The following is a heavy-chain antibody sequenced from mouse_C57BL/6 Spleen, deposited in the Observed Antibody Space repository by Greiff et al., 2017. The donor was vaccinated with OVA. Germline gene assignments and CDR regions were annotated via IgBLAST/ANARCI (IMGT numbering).Heavy chain of an antibody. Sequence: VQLQQSGPELVKPGASVKISCKASGYAFSSSWMNWVKQRPGKGLEWIGRIYPGDGDTNYNGKFKGKATLTADKSPSTAYMQLSSLTSEDSAVYFCARLAARNYFDYWGQGTTLTVSS. D-gene: IGHD6-1*01. CDR1: GYAFSSSW. J-gene: IGHJ2*01. CDR3: ARLAARNYFDY. V-gene: IGHV1-82*01. CDR2: IYPGDGDT.